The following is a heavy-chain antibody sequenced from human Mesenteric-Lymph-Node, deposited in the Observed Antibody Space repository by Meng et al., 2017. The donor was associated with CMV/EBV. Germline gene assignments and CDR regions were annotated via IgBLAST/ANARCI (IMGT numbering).Heavy chain of an antibody. CDR1: GFTFSSYA. J-gene: IGHJ3*02. D-gene: IGHD3-3*01. Sequence: GESLKISCAASGFTFSSYAMHWVRQAPGKGLEWVAVISYDGSNKYHADSVKGRFTISRDNSKNTLYLQMNSLRAEDTAVYYCARDGGEWLLSHDAFDIWGQGTMVTVSS. CDR3: ARDGGEWLLSHDAFDI. V-gene: IGHV3-30*04. CDR2: ISYDGSNK.